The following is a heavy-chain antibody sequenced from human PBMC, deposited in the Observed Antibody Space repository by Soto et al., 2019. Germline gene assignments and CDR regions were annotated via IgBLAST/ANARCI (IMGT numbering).Heavy chain of an antibody. CDR3: ARAVTYYDFWSGYPGPNWFDP. J-gene: IGHJ5*02. CDR1: GGSISSYY. Sequence: PSETLSLTCTVSGGSISSYYWSWIRQPPGKGLEWIGYIYYSGSTNYNPSLKSRVTISVDTPKNQFSLKLSSVTAADTAVYYCARAVTYYDFWSGYPGPNWFDPWGQGTLVTVSS. D-gene: IGHD3-3*01. CDR2: IYYSGST. V-gene: IGHV4-59*01.